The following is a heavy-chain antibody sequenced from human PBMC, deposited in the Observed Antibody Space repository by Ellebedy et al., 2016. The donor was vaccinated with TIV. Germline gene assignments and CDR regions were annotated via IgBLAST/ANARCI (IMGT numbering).Heavy chain of an antibody. CDR3: GKEELVAVTPYLDY. D-gene: IGHD6-13*01. CDR2: ISASGGST. J-gene: IGHJ4*02. V-gene: IGHV3-23*01. CDR1: GFTFSSYA. Sequence: GESLKISCVASGFTFSSYAITWVRQAPGKGLEWVSAISASGGSTYYADSVKGRFIISRDNSKNTVYLQMNSLRAEDTAVYYCGKEELVAVTPYLDYWGQGTLVTVSS.